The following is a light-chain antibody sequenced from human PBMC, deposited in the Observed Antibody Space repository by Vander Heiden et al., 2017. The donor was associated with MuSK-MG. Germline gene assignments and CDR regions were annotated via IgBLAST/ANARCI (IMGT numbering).Light chain of an antibody. Sequence: QSALTQPRSVSGSPGQSVTISCTGTTGDVGGYDYVSWYQQPPGNAPKVMIYDVTKRPSGVPDRFYGSKSGTTASLTISGLQAEDEADYYCCSYARSYNWLFGGGTKLTVL. CDR1: TGDVGGYDY. CDR2: DVT. CDR3: CSYARSYNWL. V-gene: IGLV2-11*01. J-gene: IGLJ3*02.